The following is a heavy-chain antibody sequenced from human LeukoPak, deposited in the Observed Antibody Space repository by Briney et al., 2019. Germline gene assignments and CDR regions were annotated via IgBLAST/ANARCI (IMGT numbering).Heavy chain of an antibody. CDR1: GGSISSYC. CDR2: IYYSGST. D-gene: IGHD3-22*01. J-gene: IGHJ4*02. Sequence: SETLSLTCTVSGGSISSYCWSWIRQPPGKGLEWIGYIYYSGSTNYNPSLKSRVTISVDTSKNQFSLKLSSVTAADTAVYYCARSAYYYDSNRGSYFDYWGQGTLVTVSP. V-gene: IGHV4-59*08. CDR3: ARSAYYYDSNRGSYFDY.